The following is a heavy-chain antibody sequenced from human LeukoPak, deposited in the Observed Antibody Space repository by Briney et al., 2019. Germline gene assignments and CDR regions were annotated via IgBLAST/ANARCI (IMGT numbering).Heavy chain of an antibody. CDR2: IYYTGIT. V-gene: IGHV4-31*03. Sequence: SETLSLACTVSGGSISSGSHYYQWIRQHPGKGLEWIGYIYYTGITSYNPSLKSRVTMSVDTSMNQVSLKVTSLTAADTAVYYCAASSGVTLGRFWGQGALVTVSS. D-gene: IGHD3-16*01. CDR1: GGSISSGSHY. CDR3: AASSGVTLGRF. J-gene: IGHJ4*02.